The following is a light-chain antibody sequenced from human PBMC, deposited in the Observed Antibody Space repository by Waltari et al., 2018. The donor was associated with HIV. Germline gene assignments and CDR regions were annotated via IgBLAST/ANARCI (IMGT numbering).Light chain of an antibody. CDR2: DAS. CDR3: QQRYTWPLT. Sequence: EVELTQSPATLSLSPGERATLSCRASQSVSKFLAWYQQKPGQAPRLLIYDASNRATDIPARFSRSGSGTDFTLTISSLESEDFAVYYCQQRYTWPLTFGGGTRVEIK. CDR1: QSVSKF. V-gene: IGKV3-11*01. J-gene: IGKJ4*01.